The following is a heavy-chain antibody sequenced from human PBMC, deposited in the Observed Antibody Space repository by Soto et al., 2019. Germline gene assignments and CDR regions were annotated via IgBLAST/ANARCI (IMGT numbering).Heavy chain of an antibody. Sequence: PVGSLRISCAASGFTFSSYAMSWVRQAPGKGLEWVSAISGSGGSTYYADSVKGRFTISRDNSKNTLYLQMNSLRAADTAVYYCARTDYSHYAVPDFWGQGTPVTVSS. CDR3: ARTDYSHYAVPDF. D-gene: IGHD4-4*01. CDR1: GFTFSSYA. CDR2: ISGSGGST. V-gene: IGHV3-23*01. J-gene: IGHJ4*02.